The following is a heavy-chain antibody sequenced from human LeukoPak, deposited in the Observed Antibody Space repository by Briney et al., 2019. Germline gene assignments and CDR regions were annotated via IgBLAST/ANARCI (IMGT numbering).Heavy chain of an antibody. CDR1: VYTFTKYY. V-gene: IGHV1-46*01. CDR2: MHPTGDST. Sequence: APVKVSCKASVYTFTKYYMNWVRQAPGQGLEWMGIMHPTGDSTNYAQKFQGRVTLTRDTSTGTFYMELSSLTSEDTAVYYCARHDFDLPMIYSFFVHWGQGTLVTVSS. J-gene: IGHJ5*02. D-gene: IGHD3-3*01. CDR3: ARHDFDLPMIYSFFVH.